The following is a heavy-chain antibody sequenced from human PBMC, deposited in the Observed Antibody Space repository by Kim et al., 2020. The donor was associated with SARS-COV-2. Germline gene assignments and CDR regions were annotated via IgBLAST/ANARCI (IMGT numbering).Heavy chain of an antibody. J-gene: IGHJ5*02. CDR1: GFTFSSYA. D-gene: IGHD3-16*01. V-gene: IGHV3-23*01. CDR2: ISGSGGST. CDR3: AKDLMSGDYVWVDWFDP. Sequence: GGSLRLSCAASGFTFSSYAMSWVRQAPGKGLEWVSAISGSGGSTYYADSVKGRFTISRDNSKNTLYLQMNSLRAEDTAVYYCAKDLMSGDYVWVDWFDPWGQGTLVTVSS.